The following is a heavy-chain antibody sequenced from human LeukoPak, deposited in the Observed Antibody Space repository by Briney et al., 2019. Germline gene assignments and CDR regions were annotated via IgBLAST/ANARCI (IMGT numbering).Heavy chain of an antibody. CDR2: SNPSGVGT. Sequence: ASVKVSCKASGYTFTSYYMHWVRQAPGQGLEWMGVSNPSGVGTNYAQKFQGGVTMTRDTSTTTVYMELSSLRSEDTAVYYCAREESGGYFDYWGQGTLATVSS. D-gene: IGHD2-8*02. CDR3: AREESGGYFDY. J-gene: IGHJ4*02. CDR1: GYTFTSYY. V-gene: IGHV1-46*01.